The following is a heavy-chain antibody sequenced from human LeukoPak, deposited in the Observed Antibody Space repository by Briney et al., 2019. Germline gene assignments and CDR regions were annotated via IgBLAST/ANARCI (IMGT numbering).Heavy chain of an antibody. CDR3: ARDDGVVRTSLAGP. CDR2: ISSSGSTI. D-gene: IGHD2-15*01. CDR1: GFTFSDYY. V-gene: IGHV3-11*04. J-gene: IGHJ5*02. Sequence: GGSLRLSCAASGFTFSDYYMSWIRQAPGKGLEWVSYISSSGSTIYYADSVKGRFTISRDNAKNSLYLQMNSLRAEDTAVYYCARDDGVVRTSLAGPWGQGTLVTVSS.